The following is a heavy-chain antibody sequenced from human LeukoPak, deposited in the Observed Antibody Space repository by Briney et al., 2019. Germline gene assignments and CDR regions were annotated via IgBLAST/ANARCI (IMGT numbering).Heavy chain of an antibody. V-gene: IGHV3-21*01. D-gene: IGHD1-26*01. Sequence: GGSLRLSCAASGFTFSSYNMDWVRQAPGKGLEWVSSISSDSVYIYYADSLKGRFTISRDNAQNSLYLQMNSLRAEDTAVYYCASVRGSPYFNHPYDYWGQGTLVTVSS. J-gene: IGHJ4*02. CDR1: GFTFSSYN. CDR3: ASVRGSPYFNHPYDY. CDR2: ISSDSVYI.